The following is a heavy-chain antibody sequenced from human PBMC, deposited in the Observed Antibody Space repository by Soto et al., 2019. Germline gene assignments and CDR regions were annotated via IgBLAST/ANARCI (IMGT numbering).Heavy chain of an antibody. J-gene: IGHJ5*02. Sequence: QLVQSGAEVKKPGASVNVSCKASGYTFSNYGISWVRQAPGQGLEWMGWISAYNGDTKYAQKFQGRVTMNTDTSTSTAYMEVTSLTSDDTAVYYCAGESSGHPRDPWSQGTLVTVSS. V-gene: IGHV1-18*01. CDR1: GYTFSNYG. D-gene: IGHD3-22*01. CDR3: AGESSGHPRDP. CDR2: ISAYNGDT.